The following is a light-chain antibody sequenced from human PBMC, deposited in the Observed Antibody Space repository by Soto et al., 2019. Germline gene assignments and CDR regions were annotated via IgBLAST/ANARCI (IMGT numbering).Light chain of an antibody. Sequence: EIVLTQSPGTLSLSPGQRATLSCRASQSVSSSYVAWYQHRPGLAPRLLIHDASSRATGIPDRFSGSGSGTDFTLTISRLEPEDFAVYYCQQFATSPLTFGGGTKVDI. J-gene: IGKJ4*01. CDR3: QQFATSPLT. CDR1: QSVSSSY. V-gene: IGKV3D-20*01. CDR2: DAS.